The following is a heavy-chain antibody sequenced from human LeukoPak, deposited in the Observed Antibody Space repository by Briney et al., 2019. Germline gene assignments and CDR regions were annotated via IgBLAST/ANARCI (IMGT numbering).Heavy chain of an antibody. J-gene: IGHJ3*02. CDR2: IYYSGST. CDR3: AREMIGSFHAFDI. V-gene: IGHV4-59*12. CDR1: GGSISSYY. D-gene: IGHD3-10*02. Sequence: SETLSLTCTVSGGSISSYYWSWIRQPPGKGLEWIGYIYYSGSTNYNPSLKSRVTISVDTSKNQFSLKLSSVTAADTAVYYCAREMIGSFHAFDIWGQGTMVTVSS.